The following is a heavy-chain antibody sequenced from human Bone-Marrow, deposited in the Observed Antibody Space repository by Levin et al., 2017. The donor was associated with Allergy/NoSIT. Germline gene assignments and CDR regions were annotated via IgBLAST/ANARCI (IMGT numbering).Heavy chain of an antibody. CDR3: AREGPTYPSYYFEY. J-gene: IGHJ4*02. CDR2: IMPVYGSA. D-gene: IGHD1-26*01. Sequence: TGESLKISCKASGGPFTTHAIAWVRQAPGQGLEWMGGIMPVYGSAQYAERLQGRVTITADPSTSTVYMEMSSLRSDDTAVYYCAREGPTYPSYYFEYWGQGSLVTVSS. CDR1: GGPFTTHA. V-gene: IGHV1-69*01.